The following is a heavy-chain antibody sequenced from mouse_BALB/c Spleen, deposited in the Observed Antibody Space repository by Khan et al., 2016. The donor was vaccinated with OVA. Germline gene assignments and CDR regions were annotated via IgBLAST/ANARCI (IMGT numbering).Heavy chain of an antibody. CDR3: TRGGYGGFAY. CDR2: INPTNGGP. CDR1: GYTFTSYY. V-gene: IGHV1S81*02. D-gene: IGHD3-1*01. Sequence: QVQLQQPGAELVKPGASVRLSCKASGYTFTSYYIYWVKQRPGQGLEWIGEINPTNGGPNFNEKFKNKATLTVDKSSSTAYMQLSSLTSEDSAVYYGTRGGYGGFAYWGQGTLVTVSA. J-gene: IGHJ3*01.